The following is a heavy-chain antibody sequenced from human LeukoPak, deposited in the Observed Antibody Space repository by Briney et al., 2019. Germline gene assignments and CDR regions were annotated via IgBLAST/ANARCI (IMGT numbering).Heavy chain of an antibody. D-gene: IGHD6-6*01. J-gene: IGHJ4*02. CDR2: ISSNGGST. CDR1: GFTFSSYA. CDR3: ARCRGVCSSEY. Sequence: GGSLRLSCSASGFTFSSYAMHWVRQAPGKGLEYVSSISSNGGSTYYADSVKGRFTISRDNAKNSLYLQMNSLRAEDTAVYYCARCRGVCSSEYWGQGTLVTVSS. V-gene: IGHV3-64*04.